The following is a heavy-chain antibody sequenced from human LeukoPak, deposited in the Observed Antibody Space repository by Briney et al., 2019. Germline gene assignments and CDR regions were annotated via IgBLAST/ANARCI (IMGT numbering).Heavy chain of an antibody. D-gene: IGHD3-22*01. CDR1: GGTFSSYA. Sequence: SVKVSCTASGGTFSSYAISWVRQAPGQGLEWMGGIIPIFGTANYAQKFQGRVTMTRDTSISTAYTELSSLRSEDTATYYCARGSTYYDSSGQVPFDYWGQGTLVTVSS. J-gene: IGHJ4*02. CDR2: IIPIFGTA. CDR3: ARGSTYYDSSGQVPFDY. V-gene: IGHV1-69*05.